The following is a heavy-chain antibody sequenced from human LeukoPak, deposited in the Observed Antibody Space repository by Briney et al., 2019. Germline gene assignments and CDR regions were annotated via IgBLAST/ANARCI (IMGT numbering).Heavy chain of an antibody. Sequence: SETLSLTCAVSGGSIISSSYNWGWIRQPPGKGLEWIGTIYHSGTTYYNPSLKSRVTISVDTSKNQFSLRLSSVTAADTAVYYCARLKSGGAGSYHKNPFDYWGQGTLVTVSS. CDR2: IYHSGTT. CDR1: GGSIISSSYN. V-gene: IGHV4-39*01. D-gene: IGHD3-10*01. CDR3: ARLKSGGAGSYHKNPFDY. J-gene: IGHJ4*02.